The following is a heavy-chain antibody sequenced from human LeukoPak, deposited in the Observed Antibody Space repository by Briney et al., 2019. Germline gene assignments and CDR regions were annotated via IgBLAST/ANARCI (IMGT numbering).Heavy chain of an antibody. Sequence: GGSLRLSCAASGFTFSDYYMSWIRQAPGKGLEWVSYISSSGSTIYYADSVKGRFTISRDNAKNSLYLQMNSLRAEDTAVYYCAKDSSYSSSSGWLDPWGQGTLVTVSS. J-gene: IGHJ5*02. V-gene: IGHV3-11*01. D-gene: IGHD6-6*01. CDR2: ISSSGSTI. CDR3: AKDSSYSSSSGWLDP. CDR1: GFTFSDYY.